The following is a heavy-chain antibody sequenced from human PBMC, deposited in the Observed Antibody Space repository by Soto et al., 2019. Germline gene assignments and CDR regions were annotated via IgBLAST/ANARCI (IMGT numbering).Heavy chain of an antibody. CDR1: GGSISSGDYY. J-gene: IGHJ6*02. CDR3: ARDNMITPGYYYGMDV. CDR2: IYYSGST. D-gene: IGHD3-16*01. Sequence: QVQLQESGPGLVKPSQTLSLTCTVSGGSISSGDYYWSWIRQPPGKGLEWIGYIYYSGSTYYNPSLKSRVTISVDTSKNQFSLKLSSVTAADTAVYYCARDNMITPGYYYGMDVWGQGTTVTVSS. V-gene: IGHV4-30-4*01.